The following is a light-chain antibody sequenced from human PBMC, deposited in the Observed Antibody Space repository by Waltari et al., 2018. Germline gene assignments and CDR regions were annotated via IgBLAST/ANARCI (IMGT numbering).Light chain of an antibody. CDR1: SSDVGSYNY. CDR2: DVS. CDR3: SSYISSSTLEL. V-gene: IGLV2-14*03. Sequence: QSALTQPASVSGSPGQSITISCTGTSSDVGSYNYVSCHQQHPGKAPKLMIFDVSIRPSGVSNRFSGSKSGNTASLTISGLQAEDEADYYCSSYISSSTLELFGGGTSLTVL. J-gene: IGLJ2*01.